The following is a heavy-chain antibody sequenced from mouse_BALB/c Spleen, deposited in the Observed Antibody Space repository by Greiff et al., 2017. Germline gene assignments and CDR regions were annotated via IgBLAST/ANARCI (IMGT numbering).Heavy chain of an antibody. CDR1: GYTFTSYY. D-gene: IGHD1-1*02. Sequence: QCQLQQPGAELVKPGASVKLSCKASGYTFTSYYMYWVKQRPGQGLEWIGGINPSNGGTNFNEKFKSKATLTVDKSSSTAYMQLSSLTSEDSAVYYCTRGVAWFAYWGQGTLVTVSA. V-gene: IGHV1S81*02. CDR2: INPSNGGT. CDR3: TRGVAWFAY. J-gene: IGHJ3*01.